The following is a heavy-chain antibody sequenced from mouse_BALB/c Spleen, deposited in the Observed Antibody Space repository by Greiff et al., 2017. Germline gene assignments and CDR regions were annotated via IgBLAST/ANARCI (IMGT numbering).Heavy chain of an antibody. CDR2: IDPENGET. CDR1: GFNIKDYY. V-gene: IGHV14-4*02. J-gene: IGHJ2*01. D-gene: IGHD1-1*01. Sequence: EVQLQESGAELVRSGASVKLSCTASGFNIKDYYMHWVKQRPEQGLEWIGWIDPENGETEYAPKFQGKATMTADTSSNTAYLQLSSLTSEDTAVYYCNALTTVVATDYFDYWGQGTTLTVSS. CDR3: NALTTVVATDYFDY.